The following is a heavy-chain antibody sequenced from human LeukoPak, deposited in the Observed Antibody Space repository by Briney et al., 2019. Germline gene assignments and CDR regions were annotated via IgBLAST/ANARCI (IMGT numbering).Heavy chain of an antibody. V-gene: IGHV1-18*01. CDR3: ARSRVLFGLPDAFDI. Sequence: ASVKVSCKASGYTFTSYGISWVRQAPGQGLEWMGWISAYNGNTNYAQKLQGRVTMTTDTSTSTAYMELRSLRSDDTAVYYCARSRVLFGLPDAFDIWGQGTMVTVSS. D-gene: IGHD2/OR15-2a*01. CDR2: ISAYNGNT. J-gene: IGHJ3*02. CDR1: GYTFTSYG.